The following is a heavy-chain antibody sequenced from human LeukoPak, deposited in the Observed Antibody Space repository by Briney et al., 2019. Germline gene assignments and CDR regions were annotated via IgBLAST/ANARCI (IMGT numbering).Heavy chain of an antibody. J-gene: IGHJ5*02. CDR1: GGSISSSNW. CDR2: IYHSGST. CDR3: ARHETRAAAGTIDP. Sequence: SETLSLTCAVSGGSISSSNWWSWVRQPPGKGLEWIGEIYHSGSTNYDPSLKSRVTISVDKSKNQFSLNLNSVTAADTAVYYCARHETRAAAGTIDPWGQGTLVTVSS. D-gene: IGHD6-13*01. V-gene: IGHV4-4*02.